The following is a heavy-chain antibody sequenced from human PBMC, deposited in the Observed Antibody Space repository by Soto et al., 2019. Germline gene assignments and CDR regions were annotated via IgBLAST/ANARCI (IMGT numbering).Heavy chain of an antibody. D-gene: IGHD3-10*01. CDR1: GYTFSNYG. J-gene: IGHJ4*02. V-gene: IGHV1-3*01. Sequence: VKVSCKASGYTFSNYGIHWVRQAPGQRLDWMGLINAGNGNTKYSQKFQGRVTLTRDTSASTAYMELSSLRSEDTAVYYCASCPQNCITSSPCCLFFDYWGQGTLVTVSS. CDR3: ASCPQNCITSSPCCLFFDY. CDR2: INAGNGNT.